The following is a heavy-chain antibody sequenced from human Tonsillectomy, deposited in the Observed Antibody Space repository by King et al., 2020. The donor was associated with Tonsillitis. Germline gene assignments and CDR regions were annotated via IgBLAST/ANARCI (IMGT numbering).Heavy chain of an antibody. CDR3: AKDMEGGILFDY. Sequence: VQLVESGGVVVQPGGSLRLSCAASGFTFDDYVMHWVRQAPGKGLEWVSLISWDGGSTYYADSVKGRFTISRDNSKNSLYLQMNSLRAEDTALYYCAKDMEGGILFDYWGQGTLVTVSS. CDR2: ISWDGGST. V-gene: IGHV3-43D*03. J-gene: IGHJ4*02. CDR1: GFTFDDYV. D-gene: IGHD3-16*01.